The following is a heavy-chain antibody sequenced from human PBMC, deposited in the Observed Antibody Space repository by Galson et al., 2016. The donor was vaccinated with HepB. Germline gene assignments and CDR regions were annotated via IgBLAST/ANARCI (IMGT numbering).Heavy chain of an antibody. Sequence: SLRLSCAATGLTFSNYAMTWVRQAPGKGLEWVSSISGDTTTTYYADSVKGRLTISRDNSKNTFYLQMNSLRAEDTASYYCAKGGGSTWYISPHFVDPWGQGTLVTVSS. CDR3: AKGGGSTWYISPHFVDP. V-gene: IGHV3-23*01. J-gene: IGHJ5*02. CDR1: GLTFSNYA. CDR2: ISGDTTTT. D-gene: IGHD6-13*01.